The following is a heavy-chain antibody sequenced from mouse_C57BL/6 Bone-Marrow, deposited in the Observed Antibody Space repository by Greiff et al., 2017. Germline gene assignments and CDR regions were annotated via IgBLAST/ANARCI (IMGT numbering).Heavy chain of an antibody. D-gene: IGHD1-1*01. V-gene: IGHV1-81*01. CDR1: GYTFTSYG. J-gene: IGHJ4*01. CDR3: ARGYSGRSYYAMDY. Sequence: VQLQQSGAELARPGASVKLSCKASGYTFTSYGISWVKQRTGQGLEWIGEIYPRSGNTYYNEKFKGKATLTADKSSSNAYMELRRLTSAASAVYFCARGYSGRSYYAMDYWGQGTSVTVSS. CDR2: IYPRSGNT.